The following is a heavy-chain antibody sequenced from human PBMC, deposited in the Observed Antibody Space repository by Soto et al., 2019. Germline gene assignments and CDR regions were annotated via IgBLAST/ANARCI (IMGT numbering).Heavy chain of an antibody. D-gene: IGHD3-22*01. CDR2: IRTKANSYAT. V-gene: IGHV3-73*01. CDR3: TRHLDPDHSDSSGFAYYYYYGMDV. J-gene: IGHJ6*02. Sequence: GGSLRLSCAASGFTFSGSAMHWVRQASGKGLEWVGRIRTKANSYATAYGASVKGRFTISRDDSKNTAYLQMNSLKTEDTAMYYCTRHLDPDHSDSSGFAYYYYYGMDVWGQGTTVTVSS. CDR1: GFTFSGSA.